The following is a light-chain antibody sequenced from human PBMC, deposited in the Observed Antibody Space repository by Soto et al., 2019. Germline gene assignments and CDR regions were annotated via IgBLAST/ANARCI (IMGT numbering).Light chain of an antibody. V-gene: IGKV1-39*01. Sequence: DFPITQSPSSLSASVGDSVTVTCRASQYIRAYLTWYQRKPGRAPDLLIYTASNLKIGVPSRFSGSGSGTDFTLTISNLQPDDLATYYCQQNFDFPWTFGQGTKVDIK. CDR1: QYIRAY. CDR2: TAS. CDR3: QQNFDFPWT. J-gene: IGKJ1*01.